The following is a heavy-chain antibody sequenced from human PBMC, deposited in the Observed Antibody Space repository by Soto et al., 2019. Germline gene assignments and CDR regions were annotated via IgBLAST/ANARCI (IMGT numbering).Heavy chain of an antibody. D-gene: IGHD3-22*01. V-gene: IGHV1-2*04. CDR1: GYTFTGYY. CDR3: ARTKWDSSGYYSYDFDY. Sequence: ASVKVSCKASGYTFTGYYMHWVRQAPGQGLEWMGWINPNSGGTNYAQKFQGWVTMTRDKSISTAYMELSRLRSDDTAVYYCARTKWDSSGYYSYDFDYWGQGTLVTVSS. J-gene: IGHJ4*02. CDR2: INPNSGGT.